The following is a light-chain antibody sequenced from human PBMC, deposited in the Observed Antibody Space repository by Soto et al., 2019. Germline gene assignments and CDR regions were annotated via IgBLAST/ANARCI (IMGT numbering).Light chain of an antibody. V-gene: IGKV1-27*01. J-gene: IGKJ3*01. Sequence: DIQMTQSPSSLSASVGDRVTITCRASQGISKFLAWYQQKPGKIPKLLISVASSLQSGVPSRFSGSGSGTDFTLTISGLQPEDVATDYCQKYDNVPFAFGPGTKVDLK. CDR3: QKYDNVPFA. CDR1: QGISKF. CDR2: VAS.